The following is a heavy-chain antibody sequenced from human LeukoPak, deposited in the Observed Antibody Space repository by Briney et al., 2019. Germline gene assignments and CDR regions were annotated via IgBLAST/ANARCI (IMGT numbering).Heavy chain of an antibody. V-gene: IGHV4-30-4*01. D-gene: IGHD3-9*01. Sequence: SQTLSLTCSVSGGSVNSNDHYWNWIRQSPGRGLEWIGPIYYRGNTYYSPSLESRVSMSMDVPRNQFSLQMNSVTAADTAVYYCASKEPFYDVLTGYYGGTFDIWGQGTMVTVSS. CDR2: IYYRGNT. J-gene: IGHJ3*02. CDR3: ASKEPFYDVLTGYYGGTFDI. CDR1: GGSVNSNDHY.